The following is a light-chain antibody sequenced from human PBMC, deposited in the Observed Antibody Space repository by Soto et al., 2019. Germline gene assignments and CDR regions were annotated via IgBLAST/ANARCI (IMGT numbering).Light chain of an antibody. V-gene: IGLV2-23*01. CDR2: DAT. CDR1: SSDVGNYNL. Sequence: QSVLTQPASVSGSPGQSITISCTGTSSDVGNYNLVSWYQQHPGKAPKLVIYDATKRPSGVSNRFSGSKSGNTASLTISGLQAEDEADYYCCSYAGSSNWVFGGGTKLTVL. J-gene: IGLJ3*02. CDR3: CSYAGSSNWV.